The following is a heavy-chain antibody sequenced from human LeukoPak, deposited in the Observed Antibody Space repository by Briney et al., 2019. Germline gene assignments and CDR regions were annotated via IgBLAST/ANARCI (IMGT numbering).Heavy chain of an antibody. V-gene: IGHV3-30*04. CDR1: GFTFSSYA. CDR2: ISYDGSNK. D-gene: IGHD2/OR15-2a*01. Sequence: PGGSLRLSCAASGFTFSSYAMHWVRQAPGKGLEWVAVISYDGSNKYYADSVKGRFTISRDNSKNTLYLQMNSLRAEDTAVYYCVRGGDTTTASGYWGQGTLVIVSS. CDR3: VRGGDTTTASGY. J-gene: IGHJ4*02.